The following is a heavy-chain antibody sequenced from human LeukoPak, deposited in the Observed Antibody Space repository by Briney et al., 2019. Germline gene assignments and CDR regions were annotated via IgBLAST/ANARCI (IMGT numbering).Heavy chain of an antibody. Sequence: PGGSLRLSCAASGFTFSRYGMHWVGQAPGKGLEWVAVISYDGSNKYYADSVKGRFTISRDNSKNTLYLQMNSLRTEDTAVYYCAKATLYYVDSSGYWGYLYYWGQGTLVTVSS. CDR3: AKATLYYVDSSGYWGYLYY. V-gene: IGHV3-30*18. CDR2: ISYDGSNK. J-gene: IGHJ4*02. D-gene: IGHD3-22*01. CDR1: GFTFSRYG.